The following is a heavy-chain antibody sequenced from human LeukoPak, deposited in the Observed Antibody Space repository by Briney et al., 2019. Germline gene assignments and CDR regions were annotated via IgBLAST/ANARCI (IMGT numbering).Heavy chain of an antibody. CDR1: GLSVRGSY. CDR3: TRDLTGTTWSENDY. V-gene: IGHV3-53*01. Sequence: GGSLRLSCEVSGLSVRGSYMSWVRQAPGKGLEWVSVIYSGDRTYYADSVKGRFTISRDTSKNSLYLQMNNLRVDDTAMYYCTRDLTGTTWSENDYWGQGTLVTISS. CDR2: IYSGDRT. D-gene: IGHD1-14*01. J-gene: IGHJ4*02.